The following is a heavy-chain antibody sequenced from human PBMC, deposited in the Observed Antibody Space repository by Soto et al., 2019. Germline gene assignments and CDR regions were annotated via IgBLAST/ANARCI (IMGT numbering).Heavy chain of an antibody. CDR3: ARDHGLRDYSWYI. Sequence: QVQLQESGPGLVKPSETLSLTCTVSGGSISSYYWSWIRQPPGKGLERIGYIYYSGSTNYNPSLKSRVTISVDTSKNQFSLKLSSVTAADTAVYYCARDHGLRDYSWYIWGQGTMVTVSS. CDR2: IYYSGST. J-gene: IGHJ3*02. CDR1: GGSISSYY. D-gene: IGHD4-4*01. V-gene: IGHV4-59*01.